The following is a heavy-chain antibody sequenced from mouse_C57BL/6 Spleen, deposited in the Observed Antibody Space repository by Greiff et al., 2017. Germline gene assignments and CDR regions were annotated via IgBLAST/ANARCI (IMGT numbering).Heavy chain of an antibody. V-gene: IGHV1-55*01. J-gene: IGHJ4*01. D-gene: IGHD1-1*01. CDR1: GYTFTSYW. CDR3: ARRRYGSSPNYAMDY. Sequence: VKLQQPGAELVKPGASVKMSCKASGYTFTSYWITWVKQRPGQGLEWIGDIYPGSGSTNYNEKFKSKATLTVDTSSSTAYMQLSSLTSEDSAVYYCARRRYGSSPNYAMDYWGQGTSVTVSS. CDR2: IYPGSGST.